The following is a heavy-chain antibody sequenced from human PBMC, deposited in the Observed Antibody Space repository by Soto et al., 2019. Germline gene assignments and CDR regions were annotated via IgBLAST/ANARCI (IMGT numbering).Heavy chain of an antibody. D-gene: IGHD1-7*01. V-gene: IGHV1-69*06. CDR3: ARAITGTKAPWFDP. J-gene: IGHJ5*02. CDR2: IIPIFGTA. CDR1: GGTFSSYA. Sequence: ASVKVSCKASGGTFSSYAISWVRQAPGQGLEWMGGIIPIFGTANYAQKFQGRVTITADKSTSTAYMELSSLRSEDTAVYYCARAITGTKAPWFDPWGQGTLVTVSS.